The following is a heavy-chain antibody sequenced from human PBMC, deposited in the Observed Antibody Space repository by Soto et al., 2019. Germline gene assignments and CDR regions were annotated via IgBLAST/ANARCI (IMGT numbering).Heavy chain of an antibody. CDR2: IFYSGNT. D-gene: IGHD1-20*01. CDR3: ARHNSIQIRYGMDV. CDR1: GGSVSSSGYY. V-gene: IGHV4-39*01. Sequence: SETLSLTCTVSGGSVSSSGYYWGWIRQPPGKGLEWTGSIFYSGNTYYNPSLKSRVTISVDPSKNQFSLKLSSVTAADTAVYYCARHNSIQIRYGMDVWGQGTTVTVSS. J-gene: IGHJ6*02.